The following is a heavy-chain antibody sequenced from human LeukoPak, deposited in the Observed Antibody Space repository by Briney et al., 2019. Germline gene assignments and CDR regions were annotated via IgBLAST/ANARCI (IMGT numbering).Heavy chain of an antibody. D-gene: IGHD5-18*01. CDR2: INPNSGGT. J-gene: IGHJ4*02. V-gene: IGHV1-2*02. CDR1: GYTFTGYY. CDR3: ARDLLNLDVDTAMANDY. Sequence: GASVKVSCKASGYTFTGYYMHWVRQAPGQGLEWMGWINPNSGGTNYAQKFQGRVTMTRDTSISTAYMELSRLRSDDTAVYYCARDLLNLDVDTAMANDYWGQGTLVTVSS.